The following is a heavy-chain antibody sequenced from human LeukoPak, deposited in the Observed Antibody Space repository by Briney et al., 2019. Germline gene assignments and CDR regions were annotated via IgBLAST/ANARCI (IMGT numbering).Heavy chain of an antibody. CDR2: IIPEYGTT. D-gene: IGHD3-10*01. CDR1: GGTFSIYT. V-gene: IGHV1-69*13. J-gene: IGHJ6*03. Sequence: SVKVSCKSSGGTFSIYTISWVRQAPGQGLEWMGGIIPEYGTTNYAQKFQGRVTITADESTSTAYMELSSLRSEDTAVYYCARFPMVRGVISHYMDVWGKGTTVTVSS. CDR3: ARFPMVRGVISHYMDV.